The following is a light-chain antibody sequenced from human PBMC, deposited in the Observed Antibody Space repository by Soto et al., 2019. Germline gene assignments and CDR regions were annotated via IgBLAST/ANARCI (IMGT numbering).Light chain of an antibody. Sequence: EIVLTQSPATLSLSPGERATLSCRASQSVSSYLAWYQQKPGQAPRLLIYDAFNRATGIPARFSGSGSGTDFTLTISSLGPEDSATYYCQQSHSAVTFGQGTRLEIK. CDR2: DAF. V-gene: IGKV3-11*01. CDR1: QSVSSY. CDR3: QQSHSAVT. J-gene: IGKJ5*01.